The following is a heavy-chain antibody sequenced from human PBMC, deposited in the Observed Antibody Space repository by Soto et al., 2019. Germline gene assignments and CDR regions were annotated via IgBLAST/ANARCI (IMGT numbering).Heavy chain of an antibody. CDR2: ITGSSLRT. J-gene: IGHJ2*01. V-gene: IGHV3-23*01. CDR1: GFTFSNYA. D-gene: IGHD2-21*02. CDR3: AKAKGDSHYWSFDL. Sequence: EVQLLESGGGLVQPGGSLRLSCAASGFTFSNYAMSWVRQAPGKGLEWVSAITGSSLRTFYADSVKGRFTISRDNSKNTVYLQMNSMRAEDRAVYYWAKAKGDSHYWSFDLWGRGTPVTVSS.